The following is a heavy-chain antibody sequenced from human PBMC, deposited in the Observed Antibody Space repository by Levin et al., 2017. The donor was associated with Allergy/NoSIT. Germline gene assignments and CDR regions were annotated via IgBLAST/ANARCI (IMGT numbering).Heavy chain of an antibody. CDR3: AKINFDTFNRGNWFDP. Sequence: ASVKVSCKASGYPFTGYFIHWIRQAPGQGLEWMGWINPHNGGTKFAQKFQGRVTMTRDTSISTAYMELSSLRPDDTAIYYCAKINFDTFNRGNWFDPWGQGTLVTVSS. D-gene: IGHD2/OR15-2a*01. CDR2: INPHNGGT. CDR1: GYPFTGYF. J-gene: IGHJ5*02. V-gene: IGHV1-2*02.